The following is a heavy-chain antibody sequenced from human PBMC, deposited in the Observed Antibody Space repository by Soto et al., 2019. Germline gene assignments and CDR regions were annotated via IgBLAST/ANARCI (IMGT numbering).Heavy chain of an antibody. CDR3: ARGEGYCSGGTCYRWFDP. J-gene: IGHJ5*02. CDR1: GYTFTKYA. Sequence: ASVKVSCKASGYTFTKYALHWVRQAPGQRLEWMGWINAGNGNTKYSQKFQGRVTITRDTSASTSYMQLSSLRSEDTAVYYCARGEGYCSGGTCYRWFDPWGQVPLVTVSS. V-gene: IGHV1-3*01. CDR2: INAGNGNT. D-gene: IGHD2-15*01.